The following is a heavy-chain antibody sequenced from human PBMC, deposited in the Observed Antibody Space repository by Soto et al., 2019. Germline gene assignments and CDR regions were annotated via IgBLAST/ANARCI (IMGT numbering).Heavy chain of an antibody. CDR1: GGSISSSSYY. J-gene: IGHJ5*02. CDR2: IYYSGST. Sequence: QLQLQESGPGLVKPSETLSLTCTVSGGSISSSSYYWGWIRQPPGKGLEWIGSIYYSGSTYYNPSLKSRVTISVDTSKNQFSLKLSSVTAADTAVYYCARHSRLGSSCSWFDPWGQGTLVTVSS. D-gene: IGHD6-13*01. V-gene: IGHV4-39*01. CDR3: ARHSRLGSSCSWFDP.